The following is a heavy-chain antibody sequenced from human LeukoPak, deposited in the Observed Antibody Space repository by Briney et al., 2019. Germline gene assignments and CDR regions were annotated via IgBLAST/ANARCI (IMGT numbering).Heavy chain of an antibody. Sequence: GGSLRLSCAASEFSFAIYWMSWVRQAPGEGREWVAKIKQDGSEKYYADSVKGRFTISRDNAKNSLHLQMNSLRAEDSAVYYCASQLERRQGWFDPWGQGTLVTVPS. CDR1: EFSFAIYW. CDR2: IKQDGSEK. CDR3: ASQLERRQGWFDP. V-gene: IGHV3-7*01. D-gene: IGHD1-1*01. J-gene: IGHJ5*02.